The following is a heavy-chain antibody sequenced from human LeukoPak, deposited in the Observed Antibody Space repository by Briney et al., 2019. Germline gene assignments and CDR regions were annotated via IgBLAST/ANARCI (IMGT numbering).Heavy chain of an antibody. CDR2: INPNSGGT. CDR1: GYTFTGYY. Sequence: ASVKVFCKASGYTFTGYYMHWVRQAPGQGLEWMGWINPNSGGTNYAQKFQGRVTMTRDTSISTAYMELSRLRSDDTAVYYCARGAAAGSNWFDPWGQGTLVTVSS. V-gene: IGHV1-2*02. CDR3: ARGAAAGSNWFDP. D-gene: IGHD6-13*01. J-gene: IGHJ5*02.